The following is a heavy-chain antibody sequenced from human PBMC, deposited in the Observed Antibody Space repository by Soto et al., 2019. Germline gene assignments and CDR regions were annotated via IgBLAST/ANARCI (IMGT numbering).Heavy chain of an antibody. Sequence: ASVKVSCKASGYTFTSYYMHWVRQAPGQGLEWMGIINPSGGSTSYAQKFQGRVTMTRDTSTSTVYMELSSLRSEDTAVYYCASFARSSSSEGYYYYYGMDVWGQGTTVTVSS. CDR3: ASFARSSSSEGYYYYYGMDV. V-gene: IGHV1-46*01. CDR1: GYTFTSYY. CDR2: INPSGGST. D-gene: IGHD6-6*01. J-gene: IGHJ6*02.